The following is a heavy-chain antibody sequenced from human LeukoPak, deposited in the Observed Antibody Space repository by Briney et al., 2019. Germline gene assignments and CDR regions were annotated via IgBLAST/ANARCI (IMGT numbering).Heavy chain of an antibody. D-gene: IGHD2-2*01. Sequence: SETLSLTCAVYGGSFSGYYWSWIRQPPGKGLEWIGEINHSGSTNYNPSLKSRVTISVDTSKNQFSLKLSSVTAADTAVYYCVRGGGVVVVPAASYYFDYWGQGTLVTVSS. CDR3: VRGGGVVVVPAASYYFDY. CDR1: GGSFSGYY. CDR2: INHSGST. V-gene: IGHV4-34*01. J-gene: IGHJ4*02.